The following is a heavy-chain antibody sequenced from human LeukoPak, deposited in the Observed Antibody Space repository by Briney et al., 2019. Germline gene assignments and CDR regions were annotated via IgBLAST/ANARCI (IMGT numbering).Heavy chain of an antibody. J-gene: IGHJ4*02. V-gene: IGHV4-39*07. CDR1: GGSISSSSYY. CDR2: INHRGST. D-gene: IGHD3-22*01. Sequence: PSETLSLTCTVSGGSISSSSYYWGWIRQPPGKGLEWIGEINHRGSTNYNPSLKSRVTISVDTSKNQFSLKLSSVTAADTAVYYCARVSYYDSSGYYYLPRIDYWGQGTLVTVSS. CDR3: ARVSYYDSSGYYYLPRIDY.